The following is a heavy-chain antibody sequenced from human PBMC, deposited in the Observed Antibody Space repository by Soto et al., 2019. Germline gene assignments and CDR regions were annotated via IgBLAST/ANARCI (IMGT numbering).Heavy chain of an antibody. CDR2: ISHTGST. CDR3: ARAVAPYLGTWFDP. CDR1: GGSISSGNSYS. V-gene: IGHV4-30-2*01. J-gene: IGHJ5*02. D-gene: IGHD3-16*01. Sequence: QLQLQESGSGLVKPSQTLSLTCAVSGGSISSGNSYSWSWIRQPPGKGLGWIGSISHTGSTSYNPSLKGRVTMSVDKSTNQFSLKLSSVTAADMAVYYCARAVAPYLGTWFDPWGQGTLVIVSS.